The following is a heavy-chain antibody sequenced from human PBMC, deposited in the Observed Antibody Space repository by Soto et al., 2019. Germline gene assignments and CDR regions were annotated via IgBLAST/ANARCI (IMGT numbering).Heavy chain of an antibody. D-gene: IGHD3-3*01. CDR3: TRENAFWSGYPRPRPFDV. Sequence: PGGSLRLSCTASGFTFGDYSMSWFRQAPGKGLEWVAFIGSKGYGGTTEYAASVKGRFTISRDDSKSIAYLQMNSLKTEDTAMYYCTRENAFWSGYPRPRPFDVWGRGTMVTVSS. J-gene: IGHJ3*01. CDR2: IGSKGYGGTT. V-gene: IGHV3-49*03. CDR1: GFTFGDYS.